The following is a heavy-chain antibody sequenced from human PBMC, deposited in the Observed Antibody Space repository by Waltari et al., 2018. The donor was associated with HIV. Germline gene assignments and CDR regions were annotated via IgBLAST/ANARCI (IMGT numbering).Heavy chain of an antibody. CDR2: ISGSGGST. J-gene: IGHJ4*02. V-gene: IGHV3-23*01. CDR3: AKDLRPHYYDSSGYEARIISCDY. CDR1: GFTFSSYA. Sequence: GFTFSSYAMSWVRQAPEKGLEWVSAISGSGGSTYYADSVKGRFTISRDNSKNTLYLQMNSLRAEDTAVYYCAKDLRPHYYDSSGYEARIISCDYWGQGTLVTVSS. D-gene: IGHD3-22*01.